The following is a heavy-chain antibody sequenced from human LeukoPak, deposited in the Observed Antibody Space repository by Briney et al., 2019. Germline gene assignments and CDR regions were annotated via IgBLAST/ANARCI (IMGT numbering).Heavy chain of an antibody. J-gene: IGHJ4*02. V-gene: IGHV3-21*01. CDR2: VSSGSVYK. D-gene: IGHD4-23*01. Sequence: PGGSLRLSCAASGFTFRSYTMHWVRQAPGKGLEWVSSVSSGSVYKFYADSVKGRFVSSRDNAKNSLYLQMNSLRVEDTAVYYCAREVDDNGGNLDCWGQGTLVTVSS. CDR1: GFTFRSYT. CDR3: AREVDDNGGNLDC.